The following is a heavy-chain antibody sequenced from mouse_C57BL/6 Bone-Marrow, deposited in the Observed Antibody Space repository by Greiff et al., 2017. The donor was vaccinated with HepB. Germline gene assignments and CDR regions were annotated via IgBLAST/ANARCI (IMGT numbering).Heavy chain of an antibody. J-gene: IGHJ4*01. D-gene: IGHD1-1*01. CDR3: AIVTTVVGARDY. V-gene: IGHV1-74*01. CDR1: GYTFTSYW. CDR2: IHPSDSDT. Sequence: QVHVKQPGAELVKPGASVKVSCKASGYTFTSYWMHWVKQRPGQGLEWIGRIHPSDSDTNYNQKFKGKATLTVDKSSSTAYMQLSRLTSEDSAVYYCAIVTTVVGARDYWGQGTSVTVSA.